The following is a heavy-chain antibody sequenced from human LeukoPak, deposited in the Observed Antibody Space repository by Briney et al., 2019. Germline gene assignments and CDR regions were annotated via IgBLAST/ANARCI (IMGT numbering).Heavy chain of an antibody. CDR1: GFTFSSYA. CDR3: AYYYDSSGSAYYYYYYMDV. Sequence: GGSLRLSCAASGFTFSSYAMSWVRQAPGKGLGWVSVISGSGGSTYYADSVKGRFTISRDNSKNTLYLQMNSLRAEDTAVYYCAYYYDSSGSAYYYYYYMDVWGKGTTVTVSS. D-gene: IGHD3-22*01. V-gene: IGHV3-23*01. CDR2: ISGSGGST. J-gene: IGHJ6*03.